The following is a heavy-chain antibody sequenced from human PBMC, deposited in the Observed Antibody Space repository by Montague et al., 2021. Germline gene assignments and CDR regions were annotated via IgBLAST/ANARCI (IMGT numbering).Heavy chain of an antibody. V-gene: IGHV4-39*01. CDR3: ARLTFAIGDTPEDFDI. CDR1: GGSISRRPYY. Sequence: SQTLSLTCSVSGGSISRRPYYWAWIRQPPGKGLEWIATISYNGSPYSDSALKSRVTISVDTSKNQLSLSLTSVTATDTAVYYCARLTFAIGDTPEDFDIWGQGTTVTVSS. J-gene: IGHJ3*02. D-gene: IGHD3/OR15-3a*01. CDR2: ISYNGSP.